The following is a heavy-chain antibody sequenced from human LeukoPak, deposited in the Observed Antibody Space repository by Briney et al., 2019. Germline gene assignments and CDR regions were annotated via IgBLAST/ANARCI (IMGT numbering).Heavy chain of an antibody. V-gene: IGHV4-39*07. D-gene: IGHD1-26*01. CDR2: MYYSGSI. CDR1: GGSISSNNYY. Sequence: PSETLSLTCTVSGGSISSNNYYWGWIRQPPSKGLEWIGSMYYSGSIFYNPSLKSRVTISINTSKNQFSLKVSSMTAADTAVYYCARARVPGSYYPKGPFDYWGQGTLVTVSS. J-gene: IGHJ4*02. CDR3: ARARVPGSYYPKGPFDY.